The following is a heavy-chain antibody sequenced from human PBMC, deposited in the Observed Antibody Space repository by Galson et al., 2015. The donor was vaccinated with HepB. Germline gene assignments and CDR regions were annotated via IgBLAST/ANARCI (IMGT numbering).Heavy chain of an antibody. CDR2: ISSGRLDWVSDMSTSGHFT. J-gene: IGHJ6*02. V-gene: IGHV3-11*06. CDR1: GFTFSDFY. CDR3: AKSSRYCSGGNCRLHYYYSMDV. D-gene: IGHD2-15*01. Sequence: SLRLSCAASGFTFSDFYMSWIRQAPGKGLEWISYISSGRLDWVSDMSTSGHFTIYADSVKGRFTISRDNSNNSLYLQMDSLSVEDTAVYYCAKSSRYCSGGNCRLHYYYSMDVWGQGTTVTVSS.